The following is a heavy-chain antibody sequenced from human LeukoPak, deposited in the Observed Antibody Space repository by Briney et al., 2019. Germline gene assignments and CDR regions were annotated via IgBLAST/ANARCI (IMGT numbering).Heavy chain of an antibody. D-gene: IGHD3-22*01. CDR3: AGAYYYDSSGYYRFDY. V-gene: IGHV4-59*08. CDR1: VGSISSYY. CDR2: IYYSGSI. Sequence: SETLSLTCTVSVGSISSYYWSWIRQPPGEGLEWVGHIYYSGSINYNPSLKSRVTISVDTSKIQFSLKLSSVTAADTAVYYCAGAYYYDSSGYYRFDYWGQGTLVTVSS. J-gene: IGHJ4*02.